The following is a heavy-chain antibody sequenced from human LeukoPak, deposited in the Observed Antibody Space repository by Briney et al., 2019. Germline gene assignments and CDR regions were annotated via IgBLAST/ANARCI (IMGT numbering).Heavy chain of an antibody. CDR1: GFTFSGYD. CDR3: ARLRYYGMDV. Sequence: GGSLRLSCAASGFTFSGYDMSWVSQAPGKGLEWVSYTSSSSSTIYYADSVKSRFTISRDNAKNSLYLQMNSLRAEDTAVYYCARLRYYGMDVWGQGTTVTVSS. CDR2: TSSSSSTI. V-gene: IGHV3-48*04. J-gene: IGHJ6*02.